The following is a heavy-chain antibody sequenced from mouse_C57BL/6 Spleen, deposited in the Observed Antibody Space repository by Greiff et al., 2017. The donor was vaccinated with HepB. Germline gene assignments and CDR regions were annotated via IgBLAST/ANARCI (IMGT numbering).Heavy chain of an antibody. CDR1: GFTFSSYG. J-gene: IGHJ1*03. CDR2: ISSGGSYT. D-gene: IGHD1-1*01. Sequence: EVQLQESGGDLVKPGGSLKLSCAASGFTFSSYGMSWVRQTPDKRLEWVATISSGGSYTYYPDSVKGRFTISRDNAKNTLYLQMSSLKSEDTAMYYCALLYYGSSHWYFDVWGTGTTVTVSS. V-gene: IGHV5-6*01. CDR3: ALLYYGSSHWYFDV.